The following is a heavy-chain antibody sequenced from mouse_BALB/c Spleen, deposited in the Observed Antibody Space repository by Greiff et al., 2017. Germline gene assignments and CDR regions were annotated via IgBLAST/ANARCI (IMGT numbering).Heavy chain of an antibody. D-gene: IGHD2-4*01. J-gene: IGHJ3*01. V-gene: IGHV1-63*02. CDR1: GYTFTNYW. CDR3: ARSFYYDYDGFAY. CDR2: IYPGGGYT. Sequence: VQLQQSGAELVRPGTSVKISCKASGYTFTNYWLGWVKQRPGHGLEWIGDIYPGGGYTNYNEKFKGKATLTADTSSSTAYMQLSSLTSEDSAVYFCARSFYYDYDGFAYWGQGTLVTVSA.